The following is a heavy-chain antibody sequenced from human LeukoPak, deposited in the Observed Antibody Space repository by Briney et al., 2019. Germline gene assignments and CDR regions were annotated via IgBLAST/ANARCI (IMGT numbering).Heavy chain of an antibody. J-gene: IGHJ4*02. CDR3: ARGGYSGSYWADEYYFDY. CDR2: IDHSGST. D-gene: IGHD1-26*01. V-gene: IGHV4-34*01. CDR1: GGSFSGFY. Sequence: SETLSLTCAVYGGSFSGFYWSWIRQPPGKGLEWIGEIDHSGSTNHNPSLKSRVTISVDTSKSQFSLKLSSVTAADTAVYYCARGGYSGSYWADEYYFDYWGQGTLVTVSS.